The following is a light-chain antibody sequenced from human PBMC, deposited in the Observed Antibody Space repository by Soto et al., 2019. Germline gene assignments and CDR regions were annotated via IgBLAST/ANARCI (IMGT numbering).Light chain of an antibody. V-gene: IGKV1-5*01. CDR1: QSISSW. J-gene: IGKJ4*01. CDR2: DAS. Sequence: QMTQSPSTLSASVGDRVTSTCRASQSISSWLAWYQQKPGKAPKLLIYDASSLESGVPPRFSGSGSGTEFTLTISSLQPDDFATYYCQQYNSYSPPLTFAGGTKVDIK. CDR3: QQYNSYSPPLT.